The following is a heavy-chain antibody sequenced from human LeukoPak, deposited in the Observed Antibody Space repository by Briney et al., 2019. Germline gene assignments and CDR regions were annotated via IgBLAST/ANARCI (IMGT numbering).Heavy chain of an antibody. V-gene: IGHV3-7*02. CDR3: ARPHSGHLFDY. CDR1: GLSFSRYW. J-gene: IGHJ4*02. CDR2: IKQDGSEK. D-gene: IGHD3-10*01. Sequence: GGSLRLSCAASGLSFSRYWMSWVRQAPGKGLEWVANIKQDGSEKYYVDSVRGRFTISRDNAKNSLYLQMNSLRDEDTAVYYCARPHSGHLFDYWGQGTLVTVSS.